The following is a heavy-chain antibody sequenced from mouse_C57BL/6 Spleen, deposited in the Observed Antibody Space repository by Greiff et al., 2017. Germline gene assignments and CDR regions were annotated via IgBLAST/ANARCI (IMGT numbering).Heavy chain of an antibody. Sequence: VQLQQSGPELVKPGASVKISCKASGYSFTDYNMNWVKQSTGKSLEWIGVINPNYGTTSYNQKFKGKATLTVDQSSSTAYMQLNSLTSEDSAVYYCARGTYYDYNWYFDVWGTGTTVTVSS. CDR1: GYSFTDYN. J-gene: IGHJ1*03. CDR3: ARGTYYDYNWYFDV. D-gene: IGHD2-4*01. V-gene: IGHV1-39*01. CDR2: INPNYGTT.